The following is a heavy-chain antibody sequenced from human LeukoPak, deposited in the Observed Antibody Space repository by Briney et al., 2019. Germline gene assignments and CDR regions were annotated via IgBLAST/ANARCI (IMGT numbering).Heavy chain of an antibody. V-gene: IGHV3-21*01. CDR1: GFTFSSYS. Sequence: GGSLRLSCVASGFTFSSYSMNWVRQAPGKGPEWVSSISSDSNYIYYTDSVKGRFTISRDNAKNSLFLQMNSLRAEDTAVYYCARDYRRWSEYWGQGTLVTVSS. D-gene: IGHD2-15*01. CDR2: ISSDSNYI. CDR3: ARDYRRWSEY. J-gene: IGHJ4*02.